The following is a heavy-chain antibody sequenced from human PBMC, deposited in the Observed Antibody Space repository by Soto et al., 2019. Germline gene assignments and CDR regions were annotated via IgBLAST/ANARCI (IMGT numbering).Heavy chain of an antibody. J-gene: IGHJ4*02. Sequence: LRLSCTASGFTFSSYWMSWVRQAPGKGLGWVANIKEDGSGKYYVDSVKGRFSISRGNARNSLYLQMNSLRVEDTAVYYCVRVGRLGGYWGQGALVTVSS. V-gene: IGHV3-7*03. D-gene: IGHD3-16*01. CDR1: GFTFSSYW. CDR3: VRVGRLGGY. CDR2: IKEDGSGK.